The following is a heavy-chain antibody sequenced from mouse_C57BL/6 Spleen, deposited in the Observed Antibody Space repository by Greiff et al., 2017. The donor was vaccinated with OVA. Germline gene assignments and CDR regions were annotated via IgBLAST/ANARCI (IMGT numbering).Heavy chain of an antibody. Sequence: QVQLQQPGAELVRPGPSVKLSCKASGYTFTSYWMHWVKQRPGQGLEWIGVIDPSDSYTNYNQKFKGKATLTVDTSSSTAYMQLSSLTSEDSAVYYCARVGNPAYWGQGTLVTVSA. V-gene: IGHV1-59*01. D-gene: IGHD3-3*01. CDR1: GYTFTSYW. CDR2: IDPSDSYT. CDR3: ARVGNPAY. J-gene: IGHJ3*01.